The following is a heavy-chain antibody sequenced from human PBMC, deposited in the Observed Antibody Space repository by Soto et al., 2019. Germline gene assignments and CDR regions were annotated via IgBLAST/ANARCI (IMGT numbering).Heavy chain of an antibody. Sequence: PGESLKISCKGSGYNFSNYWIGWVRQMPGKGLEWMGIIYPGDSDARYSPSFQGQVTISADKSISTAYLHWSSLKASDTAMYYCARFVLDYFDYWGQGTLVTVSS. D-gene: IGHD6-6*01. CDR1: GYNFSNYW. CDR3: ARFVLDYFDY. J-gene: IGHJ4*02. CDR2: IYPGDSDA. V-gene: IGHV5-51*01.